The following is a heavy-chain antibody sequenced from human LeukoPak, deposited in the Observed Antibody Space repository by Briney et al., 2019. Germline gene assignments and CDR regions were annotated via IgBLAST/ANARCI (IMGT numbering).Heavy chain of an antibody. Sequence: PGGSLRLSCAAAGFTFSSSWMHWVRQAPGKGLVLVSRIYRDGSSTTYADSVKGRFTISRDSANSTRYLQMSSLRAEDTAVYYCAKTHSPLYYYDSSGYSAWGQGTLVTVSS. D-gene: IGHD3-22*01. J-gene: IGHJ4*02. CDR3: AKTHSPLYYYDSSGYSA. V-gene: IGHV3-74*01. CDR2: IYRDGSST. CDR1: GFTFSSSW.